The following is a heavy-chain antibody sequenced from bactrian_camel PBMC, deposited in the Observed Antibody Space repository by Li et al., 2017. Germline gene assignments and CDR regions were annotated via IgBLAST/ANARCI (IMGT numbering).Heavy chain of an antibody. V-gene: IGHV3S1*01. CDR3: ATATVCSGVNCDPQYNY. D-gene: IGHD2*01. CDR1: GFTFGNYA. J-gene: IGHJ4*01. CDR2: IYTGDGST. Sequence: HVQLVESGGGSVQPGGSLRLSCAASGFTFGNYAMYWFRQAPGKGREWVSSIYTGDGSTNSADSVRGRFTISRDNTKNMLYLQMNSLKSEDTALYYCATATVCSGVNCDPQYNYWGQGTQVTVS.